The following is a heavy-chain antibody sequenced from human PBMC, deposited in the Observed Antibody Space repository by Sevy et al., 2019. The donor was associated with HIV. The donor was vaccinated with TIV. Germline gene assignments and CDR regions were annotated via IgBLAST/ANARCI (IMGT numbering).Heavy chain of an antibody. D-gene: IGHD4-17*01. V-gene: IGHV3-30-3*01. CDR2: IIYDGSMK. CDR1: GFTFSSYT. CDR3: ARDQHDYAGNVRTGWFDP. J-gene: IGHJ5*02. Sequence: GGSLRLSCAASGFTFSSYTMHWVRQAPGKGLEWVANIIYDGSMKYYADSVKGRFTISRDNSKNTLYLQMNSLSAEDTAVYYCARDQHDYAGNVRTGWFDPWGHGILVTVSS.